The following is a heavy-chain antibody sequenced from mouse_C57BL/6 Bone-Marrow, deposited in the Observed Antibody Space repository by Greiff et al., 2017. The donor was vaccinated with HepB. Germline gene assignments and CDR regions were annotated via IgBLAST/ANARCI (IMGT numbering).Heavy chain of an antibody. CDR1: GFTFTDYY. J-gene: IGHJ2*01. Sequence: EVKLVESGGGLVQPGGSLSLSCAASGFTFTDYYMSWVRQPPGKALEWLGFISNKGNGYTTEYSASVKGRITIYRDNSQSILYLQMNALGAEDSATYYCASYYYGSSYVLFDYWGQGTTLTVSS. CDR3: ASYYYGSSYVLFDY. V-gene: IGHV7-3*01. D-gene: IGHD1-1*01. CDR2: ISNKGNGYTT.